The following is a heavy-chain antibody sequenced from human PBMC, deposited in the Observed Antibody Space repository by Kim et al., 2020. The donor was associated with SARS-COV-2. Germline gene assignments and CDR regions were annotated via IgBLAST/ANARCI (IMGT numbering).Heavy chain of an antibody. Sequence: GGSLRLSCAASGFTFSDYYMSWIRQAPGKGLEWVSYISSSGSTIYYADSVKGRFTISRDNAKNSLYLQMNSLRAEDTAVYYCARDADYYDSSGYYYKRYYFDYWGQGTLVTVSS. J-gene: IGHJ4*02. CDR2: ISSSGSTI. CDR1: GFTFSDYY. CDR3: ARDADYYDSSGYYYKRYYFDY. D-gene: IGHD3-22*01. V-gene: IGHV3-11*01.